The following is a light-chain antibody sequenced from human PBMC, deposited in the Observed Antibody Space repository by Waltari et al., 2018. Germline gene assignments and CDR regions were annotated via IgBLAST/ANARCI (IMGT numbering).Light chain of an antibody. Sequence: AIRITQSPSSLSASTGDRVTITCRASQCISSYLAWYQQKPGKAPNLLIYAASTLQSGVPSRFSGSGSGTDFTLTISCLQSEDFATYYCQQYYSYLTFGQGTKLEIK. CDR1: QCISSY. CDR2: AAS. V-gene: IGKV1-8*01. CDR3: QQYYSYLT. J-gene: IGKJ2*01.